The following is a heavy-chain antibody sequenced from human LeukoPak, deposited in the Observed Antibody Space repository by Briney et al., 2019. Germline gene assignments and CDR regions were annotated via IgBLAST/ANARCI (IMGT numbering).Heavy chain of an antibody. CDR2: IHLNGIT. CDR1: GDSITNYAW. Sequence: SETLSLTCSVTGDSITNYAWWSWVRQPPGKGLEWIGEIHLNGITNYNPSLKSRVTMSIDKSNNQFSLNLNSMTAADTAVYYCARVISSAWRQNDLWGQGTLVTV. V-gene: IGHV4-4*02. J-gene: IGHJ5*02. CDR3: ARVISSAWRQNDL. D-gene: IGHD3-22*01.